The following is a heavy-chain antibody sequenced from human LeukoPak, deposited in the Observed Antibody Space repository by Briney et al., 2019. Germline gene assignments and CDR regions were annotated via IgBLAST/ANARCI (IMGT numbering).Heavy chain of an antibody. J-gene: IGHJ4*02. V-gene: IGHV4-38-2*02. D-gene: IGHD4-17*01. CDR3: ARGKATYGDYVGGDGGY. CDR2: IYHSGST. CDR1: GYSISSGYY. Sequence: SETLSLTCTVSGYSISSGYYWGWIRQPPGKGLEWIGSIYHSGSTYYNPSLKSRVTISVDTSKNQFSLKLSSVTAADTAVYYCARGKATYGDYVGGDGGYWGQGTLVTVSS.